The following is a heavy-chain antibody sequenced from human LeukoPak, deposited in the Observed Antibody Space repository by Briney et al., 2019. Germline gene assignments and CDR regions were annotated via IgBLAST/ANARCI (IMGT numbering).Heavy chain of an antibody. Sequence: LGGSLRLSCAASGFTFSGSAMPWVRPASGKGLEWVGRIRSKANSYATAYAASVKGRFTISRDDSKNTAYLQMNGLKTEDTAVYYCTRHHQGAVGATDYWGQGTLVTVSS. D-gene: IGHD1-26*01. CDR1: GFTFSGSA. CDR3: TRHHQGAVGATDY. J-gene: IGHJ4*02. V-gene: IGHV3-73*01. CDR2: IRSKANSYAT.